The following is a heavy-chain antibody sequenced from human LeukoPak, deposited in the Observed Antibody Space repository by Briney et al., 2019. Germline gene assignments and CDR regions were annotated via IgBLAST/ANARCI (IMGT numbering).Heavy chain of an antibody. CDR1: GGTFSSYA. Sequence: GASVKVSCKASGGTFSSYAISWVRQAPGQGLEWMGIINPSGGSTSYAQKFQGRVTMTRDTSTSTVYMELSSLRSEDTAVYYCARSVSYYFDYWGQGTLVTVSS. J-gene: IGHJ4*02. CDR3: ARSVSYYFDY. V-gene: IGHV1-46*01. D-gene: IGHD1-14*01. CDR2: INPSGGST.